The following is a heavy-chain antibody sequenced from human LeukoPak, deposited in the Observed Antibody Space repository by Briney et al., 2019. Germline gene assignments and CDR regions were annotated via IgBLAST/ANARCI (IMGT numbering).Heavy chain of an antibody. J-gene: IGHJ4*02. D-gene: IGHD5-24*01. V-gene: IGHV4-59*01. CDR2: IYYSGST. Sequence: TSETLSLTCAVSGGSISSYYWSWIRQPPGKGLEWIGYIYYSGSTNYNPSLKSRVTISVDTSKNQFSLKLSSVTAADTAVYYCARVRWLQLPGGSFGSSEIDYWGQGTLVTVSS. CDR1: GGSISSYY. CDR3: ARVRWLQLPGGSFGSSEIDY.